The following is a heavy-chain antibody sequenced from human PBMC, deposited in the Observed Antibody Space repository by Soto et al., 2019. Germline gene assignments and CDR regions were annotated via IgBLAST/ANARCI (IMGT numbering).Heavy chain of an antibody. Sequence: SETLSLTCTVSGGSISSYYWSWIRQPPGKGLEWIGYIYYSGSTNYNPSLKSRVTISVDTSKNQFSLKLSSVTAADTAVYYCARDATLSPFDYWGQGTLVTVSS. V-gene: IGHV4-59*01. J-gene: IGHJ4*02. CDR2: IYYSGST. CDR3: ARDATLSPFDY. CDR1: GGSISSYY.